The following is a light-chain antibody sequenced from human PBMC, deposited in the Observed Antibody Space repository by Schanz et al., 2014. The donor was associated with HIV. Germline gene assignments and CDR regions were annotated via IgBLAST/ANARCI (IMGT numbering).Light chain of an antibody. J-gene: IGLJ2*01. V-gene: IGLV2-14*01. CDR2: EVT. CDR1: TSDVGLYTY. CDR3: ISYTSDTVL. Sequence: QSALTQPASVSGSPGQSITISCTGTTSDVGLYTYVSWYQQHPGKAPKLMIYEVTNRPSGVSNRFSGSKSGNTASLTISGLQAEDEAVYYCISYTSDTVLFGGGTKLTVL.